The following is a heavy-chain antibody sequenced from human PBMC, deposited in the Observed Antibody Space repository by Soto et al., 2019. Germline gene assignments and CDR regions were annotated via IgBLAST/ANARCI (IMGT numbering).Heavy chain of an antibody. CDR2: ISAYNGKT. J-gene: IGHJ6*02. Sequence: ASVKVSCKASGYTFTSYGISWVRQAPGQGLEWMGWISAYNGKTNYAQNLQGRVTMTTDTSTSTAYMELRSLRSDDTAVYYCARDSTMPKPYYYGMGVWGQGTTVTVSS. D-gene: IGHD2-2*01. V-gene: IGHV1-18*01. CDR1: GYTFTSYG. CDR3: ARDSTMPKPYYYGMGV.